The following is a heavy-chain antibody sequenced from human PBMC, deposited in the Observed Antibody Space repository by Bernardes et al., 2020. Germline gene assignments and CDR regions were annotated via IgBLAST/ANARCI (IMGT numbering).Heavy chain of an antibody. CDR1: GFTFDDYA. CDR3: ARSGGYSTNGVVDY. Sequence: GGSLRLSCASSGFTFDDYAMHWVRQAPGKGLEWVYGISWNSGSIVYGDSVKGRFTISRDNARNSLYLQMNSLRAEDTALYYCARSGGYSTNGVVDYWGRGILVTVSS. D-gene: IGHD4-4*01. V-gene: IGHV3-9*01. CDR2: ISWNSGSI. J-gene: IGHJ4*02.